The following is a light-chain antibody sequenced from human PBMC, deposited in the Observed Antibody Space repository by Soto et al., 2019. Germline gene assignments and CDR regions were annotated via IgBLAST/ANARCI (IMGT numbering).Light chain of an antibody. V-gene: IGKV1-5*03. J-gene: IGKJ4*01. CDR3: QQYDSYSPLT. Sequence: DIKMTQSPSTLSASVGDRVTITCRASQSISSWLAWYQKKPGKAPKLLIYKASGLESGVPSRFSGSGSGTDFTLTISSLQPDDFATYYCQQYDSYSPLTFGGGTKVDI. CDR1: QSISSW. CDR2: KAS.